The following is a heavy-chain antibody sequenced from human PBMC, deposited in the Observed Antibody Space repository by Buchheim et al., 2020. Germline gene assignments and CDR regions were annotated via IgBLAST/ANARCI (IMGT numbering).Heavy chain of an antibody. CDR3: AREDVLLWFGEFSH. J-gene: IGHJ4*02. CDR1: GFTFSSYE. Sequence: EVQLVESGGGLVQPGGSLRLSCAASGFTFSSYEMNWVRQAPGKGLEWVSYISSSGSTIYYADSVMGRFTISRDNAKHSLYLQMNSLRAEDTAVYYCAREDVLLWFGEFSHWGQGTL. D-gene: IGHD3-10*01. V-gene: IGHV3-48*03. CDR2: ISSSGSTI.